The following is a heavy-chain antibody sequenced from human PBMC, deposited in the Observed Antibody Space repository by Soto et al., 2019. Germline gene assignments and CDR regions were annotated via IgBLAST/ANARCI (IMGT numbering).Heavy chain of an antibody. CDR3: AGGAQWALGFED. CDR2: IIPIFGTA. V-gene: IGHV1-69*12. J-gene: IGHJ4*02. D-gene: IGHD6-19*01. CDR1: GGTFSSYA. Sequence: QVQLVQSGAEVKKPGSSVKVSCKASGGTFSSYAISWVRQAPGQGLEWMGGIIPIFGTANYAQKFQGRVTITADGYRSTAWMGLSSLRSEDTAVDYCAGGAQWALGFEDWGQGTLVTVSS.